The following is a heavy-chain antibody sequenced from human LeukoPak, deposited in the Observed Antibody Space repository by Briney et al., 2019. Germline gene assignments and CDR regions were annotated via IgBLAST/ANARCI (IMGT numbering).Heavy chain of an antibody. J-gene: IGHJ5*02. D-gene: IGHD6-13*01. V-gene: IGHV3-48*03. CDR3: ARGRTGIAAAGTIVWFDP. CDR2: ISSSGSTI. Sequence: PGGSLRLSCAASGFTFSSYEMNWVRQAPGKGLEWVSYISSSGSTIYYADSVKGRFTISRDNSKNTLYLQMNSLRAEDTAVYYCARGRTGIAAAGTIVWFDPWGQGTLVTVSS. CDR1: GFTFSSYE.